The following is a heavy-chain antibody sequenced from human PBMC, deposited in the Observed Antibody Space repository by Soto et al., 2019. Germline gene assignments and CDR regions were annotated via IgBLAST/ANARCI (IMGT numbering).Heavy chain of an antibody. CDR3: AREFFGAGNWFDP. V-gene: IGHV4-59*01. CDR2: IYYSGST. D-gene: IGHD3-3*01. J-gene: IGHJ5*02. Sequence: SETLSLTCTVSSGSISSYYWSWIRQPPGKGLEWIRYIYYSGSTNYNPSLKSRVTISVDTSKNQFSLKLSSVTAADTAVYYCAREFFGAGNWFDPWGQGTLVTVSS. CDR1: SGSISSYY.